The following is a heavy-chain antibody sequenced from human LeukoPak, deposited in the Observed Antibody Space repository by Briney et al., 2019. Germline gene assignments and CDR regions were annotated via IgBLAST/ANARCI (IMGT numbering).Heavy chain of an antibody. D-gene: IGHD5-12*01. CDR2: IIPIFGTA. CDR3: ARAKRWWLPGVRLYYYYYMDV. J-gene: IGHJ6*03. V-gene: IGHV1-69*13. Sequence: SVKVSCKASGGTFSSYAISWVRQAPGQGREWMGGIIPIFGTANYAQKFQGRVTITADESTSTAYMELSSLRSEDTAVYYCARAKRWWLPGVRLYYYYYMDVWGKGTTVTVSS. CDR1: GGTFSSYA.